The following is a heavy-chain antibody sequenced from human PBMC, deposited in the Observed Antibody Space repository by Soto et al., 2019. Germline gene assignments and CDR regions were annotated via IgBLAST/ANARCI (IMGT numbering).Heavy chain of an antibody. D-gene: IGHD1-26*01. CDR3: AKGPNGNYYYGMDV. J-gene: IGHJ6*02. Sequence: ASVKVSYKASGYTFTSYDINWVRQATGQGLEWMGWMNPNSGNTGYAQKFQGRVTMTRNTSISTAYMELSSLRSEDTAVYYCAKGPNGNYYYGMDVWGQGTTVTVSS. CDR1: GYTFTSYD. V-gene: IGHV1-8*01. CDR2: MNPNSGNT.